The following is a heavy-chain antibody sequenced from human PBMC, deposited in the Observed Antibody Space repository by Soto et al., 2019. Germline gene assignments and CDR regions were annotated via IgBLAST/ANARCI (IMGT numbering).Heavy chain of an antibody. CDR3: ASGTTVRYYYYYYGMDV. CDR1: GGTFSSYA. D-gene: IGHD4-4*01. Sequence: SVKVSCKASGGTFSSYAISWVRQAPGQGLEWMGGIIPIFGTANYAQKFQGRVTITADESTSTAYMELSSLRSEDTAVYYCASGTTVRYYYYYYGMDVWGQGTT. V-gene: IGHV1-69*13. CDR2: IIPIFGTA. J-gene: IGHJ6*02.